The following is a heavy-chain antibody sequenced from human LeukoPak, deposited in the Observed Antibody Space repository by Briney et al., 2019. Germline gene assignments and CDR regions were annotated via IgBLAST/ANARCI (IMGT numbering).Heavy chain of an antibody. Sequence: SQTLSLTCTVSGGSISSGGYYWSWIRQHPGKGLEWIGYIYYSGSTYYNPSLKSRVTISVDTSKNQFSLKLSSVTAADTAVYYCARLSSSWGPLDYWGQGTLVTVSS. CDR3: ARLSSSWGPLDY. CDR1: GGSISSGGYY. D-gene: IGHD6-13*01. V-gene: IGHV4-31*03. CDR2: IYYSGST. J-gene: IGHJ4*02.